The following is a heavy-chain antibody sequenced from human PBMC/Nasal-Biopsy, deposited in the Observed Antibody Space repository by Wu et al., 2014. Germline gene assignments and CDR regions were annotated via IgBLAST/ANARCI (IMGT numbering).Heavy chain of an antibody. CDR3: ARLASRRFLPDY. Sequence: TLSLTCTVSGGSISSNSYNWGWIRQPPGKGLEWIGSFSYSGTTFYNPSLKRRVTISADTSRNLLSLKLTSVTAADAAMYYCARLASRRFLPDYWGQGTLVTVSS. CDR2: FSYSGTT. CDR1: GGSISSNSYN. D-gene: IGHD6-6*01. J-gene: IGHJ4*02. V-gene: IGHV4-39*01.